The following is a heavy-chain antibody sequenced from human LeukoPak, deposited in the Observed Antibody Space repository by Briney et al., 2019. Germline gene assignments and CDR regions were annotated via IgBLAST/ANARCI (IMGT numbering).Heavy chain of an antibody. J-gene: IGHJ4*02. V-gene: IGHV4-34*01. CDR3: ARGIFSGFWSGYYKR. Sequence: SETLSLTCAVYGGSFSGYYWSWIRQPPGKGLEWIGEVNHSGSTNYNPSLKSRVTISVDTSKNQFSLKLSSVIAADTAVYYCARGIFSGFWSGYYKRWGQGTLVTVSS. CDR2: VNHSGST. D-gene: IGHD3-3*01. CDR1: GGSFSGYY.